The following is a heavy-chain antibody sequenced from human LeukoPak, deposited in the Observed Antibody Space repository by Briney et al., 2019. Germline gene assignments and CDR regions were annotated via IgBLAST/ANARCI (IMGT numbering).Heavy chain of an antibody. CDR2: INAANGHT. V-gene: IGHV1-3*03. CDR3: ARGRGPPNSNRDFYYYYYMDV. J-gene: IGHJ6*03. D-gene: IGHD6-13*01. Sequence: ASVKVSCKASGYTFTNYAIHWVRQAPGQRFEWMGWINAANGHTKYSQEFQDRITITRDTFATTAYMELSNLRSEDMALYYRARGRGPPNSNRDFYYYYYMDVWGTGTTVIVSS. CDR1: GYTFTNYA.